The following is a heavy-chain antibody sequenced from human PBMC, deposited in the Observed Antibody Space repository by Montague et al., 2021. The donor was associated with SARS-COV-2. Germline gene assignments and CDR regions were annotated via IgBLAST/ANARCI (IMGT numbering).Heavy chain of an antibody. CDR2: IYYSGST. Sequence: TLSLTCTVSGGSISSGGYYWSWIRQHPGKGLERIGYIYYSGSTYYNPSLKSRVTISVDTSKNQFSLKLSSATAADTAVYYCARVQGITMIVVVIGALDIWGQGTMVTVSS. CDR1: GGSISSGGYY. V-gene: IGHV4-31*03. J-gene: IGHJ3*02. D-gene: IGHD3-22*01. CDR3: ARVQGITMIVVVIGALDI.